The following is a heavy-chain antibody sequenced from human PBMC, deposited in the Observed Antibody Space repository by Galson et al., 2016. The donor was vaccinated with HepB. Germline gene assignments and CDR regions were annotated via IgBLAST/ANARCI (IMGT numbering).Heavy chain of an antibody. V-gene: IGHV4-31*03. J-gene: IGHJ4*02. CDR1: GGSISSGGYY. D-gene: IGHD3-10*01. CDR3: TSGLVRGVISF. Sequence: TLSLTCSVFGGSISSGGYYWSWIRQHPGKGLEWIGYIFYSGSSYYNPSLKSRVTISVDTSKNQFSLKLSSVTAADTAVYHCTSGLVRGVISFWGQGFLVSVSS. CDR2: IFYSGSS.